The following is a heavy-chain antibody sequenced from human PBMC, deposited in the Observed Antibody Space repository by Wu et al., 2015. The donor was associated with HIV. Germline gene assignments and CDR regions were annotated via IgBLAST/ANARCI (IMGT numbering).Heavy chain of an antibody. CDR1: GGTFSSYA. J-gene: IGHJ4*02. V-gene: IGHV1-69*11. CDR3: ARGQNYHDRNPLDF. CDR2: MNPKSGNT. Sequence: QVQLVQSGAEVKKPGSSVKVSCKASGGTFSSYAISWVRQAPGQGLEWVGWMNPKSGNTGYAQKFQGRVTITADESTSTAYMELNSLTSEDTAVYYCARGQNYHDRNPLDFWGQGTLITVSS. D-gene: IGHD3-22*01.